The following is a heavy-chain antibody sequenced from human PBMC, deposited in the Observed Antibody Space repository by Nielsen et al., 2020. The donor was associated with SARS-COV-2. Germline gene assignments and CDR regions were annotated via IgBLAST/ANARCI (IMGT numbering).Heavy chain of an antibody. CDR1: GGSISSGNW. V-gene: IGHV4-30-4*01. D-gene: IGHD3-3*01. CDR2: IYYSGST. Sequence: SETLSLTCAVSGGSISSGNWWSWVRQSPGKGLEWIGYIYYSGSTYYNPSLKSRVTISVDTSKNQFSLKLSSVTAADTALYYCARERVGGITIFGVVTRYGMDVWGQGTTVTVSS. J-gene: IGHJ6*02. CDR3: ARERVGGITIFGVVTRYGMDV.